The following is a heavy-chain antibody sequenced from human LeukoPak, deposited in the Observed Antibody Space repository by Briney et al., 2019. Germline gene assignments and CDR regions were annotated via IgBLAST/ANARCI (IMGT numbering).Heavy chain of an antibody. CDR1: GLNFNNYG. CDR3: AREWESDL. CDR2: ISSNSGYI. J-gene: IGHJ5*02. Sequence: PGRSLRLSCVGSGLNFNNYGMHWVRQAPGKGLEWVSSISSNSGYIYYADSVRGRVTISRDNPNNTLYLQMNSLRAEDTAVYYCAREWESDLWGQGTLVTVSS. V-gene: IGHV3-21*01. D-gene: IGHD1-26*01.